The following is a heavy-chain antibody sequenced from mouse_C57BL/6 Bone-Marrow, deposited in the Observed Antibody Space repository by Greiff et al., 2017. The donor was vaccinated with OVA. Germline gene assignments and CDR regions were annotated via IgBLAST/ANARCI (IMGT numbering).Heavy chain of an antibody. CDR1: GYTFTSYW. J-gene: IGHJ1*03. V-gene: IGHV1-50*01. Sequence: QVQLQQPGAELVKPGASVKLSCKASGYTFTSYWMQWVKQRPGQGLEWIGEIDPSDSYTNYNQKFKGKATLTVDTSSSTAYMQLSSLTSEDSAVYYCAREGLDYGCDDWYFDVWGTGTTVTVSS. D-gene: IGHD2-2*01. CDR3: AREGLDYGCDDWYFDV. CDR2: IDPSDSYT.